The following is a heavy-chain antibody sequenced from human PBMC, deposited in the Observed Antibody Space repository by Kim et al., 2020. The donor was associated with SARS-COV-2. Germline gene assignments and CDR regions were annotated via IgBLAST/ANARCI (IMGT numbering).Heavy chain of an antibody. V-gene: IGHV3-23*01. J-gene: IGHJ6*02. D-gene: IGHD3-16*01. CDR3: AKENPFLRIIGESHQAPPLYYYYGMEV. CDR2: ISGSGGST. CDR1: GFTFSSYA. Sequence: GGSLRLSCAASGFTFSSYAMSWVRQAPGKGLEWISAISGSGGSTYYADSVKGRFTISRDNPKNTLYLQRNSLRAEDTAVYYCAKENPFLRIIGESHQAPPLYYYYGMEVWGQGTTVTVSS.